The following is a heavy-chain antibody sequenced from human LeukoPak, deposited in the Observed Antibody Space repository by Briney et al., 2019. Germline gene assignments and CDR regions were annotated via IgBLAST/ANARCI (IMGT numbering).Heavy chain of an antibody. D-gene: IGHD2-8*01. CDR2: VATYNGNT. J-gene: IGHJ4*02. Sequence: ASVTVSCKASGYTFTNYAISWVRQAPGQGLEWMGWVATYNGNTNYAQRLQGRVTMTTDTSTNTAYMEVRSLRSDDAAVYYCARRAMADYWGQGTLVTVSS. CDR1: GYTFTNYA. V-gene: IGHV1-18*01. CDR3: ARRAMADY.